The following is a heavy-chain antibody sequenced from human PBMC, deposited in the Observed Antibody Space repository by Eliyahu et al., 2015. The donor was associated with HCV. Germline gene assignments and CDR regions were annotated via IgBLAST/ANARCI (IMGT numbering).Heavy chain of an antibody. Sequence: QVQLVESGGGVVQPGRSLRLSCAASGFTFSSYAXHWVRQAPGKGLEWVAVISYDGSNKYYADSVKGRFTISRDNSKNTLYLQMNSLRAEDTAVYYCARDKGYYYGSGRFRYYFDYWGQGTLVTVSS. D-gene: IGHD3-10*01. CDR3: ARDKGYYYGSGRFRYYFDY. V-gene: IGHV3-30*04. CDR2: ISYDGSNK. CDR1: GFTFSSYA. J-gene: IGHJ4*02.